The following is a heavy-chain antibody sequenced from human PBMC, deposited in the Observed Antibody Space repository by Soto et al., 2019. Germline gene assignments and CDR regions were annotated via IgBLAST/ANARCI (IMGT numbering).Heavy chain of an antibody. CDR3: ATGPYYYDSSAYQY. V-gene: IGHV1-24*01. Sequence: AAVTVSCRASGYIFTGYCMNWVLQAPGKGLEWMGGFDPEDGETIYAQKFQGRVTMTEDTSTDTAYMELSSLRSEDTAVYYCATGPYYYDSSAYQYWGQGTLVTVSS. J-gene: IGHJ1*01. CDR1: GYIFTGYC. CDR2: FDPEDGET. D-gene: IGHD3-22*01.